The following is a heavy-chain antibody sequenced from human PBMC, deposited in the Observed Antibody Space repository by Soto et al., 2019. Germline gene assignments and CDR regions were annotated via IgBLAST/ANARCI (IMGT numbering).Heavy chain of an antibody. CDR1: GGTFSSYT. V-gene: IGHV1-69*02. CDR3: AAGTPRITMIVVVPPFDY. CDR2: IIPILGIA. D-gene: IGHD3-22*01. J-gene: IGHJ4*02. Sequence: ASAKVSCKASGGTFSSYTISWVRQAPGQGLEWMGRIIPILGIANYAQKFQGRVTITADKSTSTAYMELSSLRSEDTAVYYCAAGTPRITMIVVVPPFDYWGQGTLVTVSS.